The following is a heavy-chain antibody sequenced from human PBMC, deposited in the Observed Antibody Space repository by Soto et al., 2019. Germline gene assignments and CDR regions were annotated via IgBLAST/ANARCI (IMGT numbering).Heavy chain of an antibody. V-gene: IGHV4-28*01. CDR2: IYYSGTT. CDR3: ARRAVQGPIDY. J-gene: IGHJ4*02. Sequence: QVQLQESGPGLVKPSDTLSLTCAVSGYSISSSNWWGWIRQPPGKGLEWIGYIYYSGTTYYNPSLKSRVTMSVATSKSQFSLKLTSVTAVDTAVYYCARRAVQGPIDYWGQGTLVTVSS. CDR1: GYSISSSNW.